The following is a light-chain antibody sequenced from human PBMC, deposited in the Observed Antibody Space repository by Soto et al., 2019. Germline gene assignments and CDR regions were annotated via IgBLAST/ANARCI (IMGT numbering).Light chain of an antibody. Sequence: QSALTQPASVSGSPGQSITVSCTGTSSDVGSYNLVSWYQQHPGNAPKLMISEVTKRPSGVSNRFSGSKSGNTASLTISGLQAEDEADYYCCSYAGSSTYVLGTGTKVTVL. CDR1: SSDVGSYNL. CDR2: EVT. V-gene: IGLV2-23*02. CDR3: CSYAGSSTYV. J-gene: IGLJ1*01.